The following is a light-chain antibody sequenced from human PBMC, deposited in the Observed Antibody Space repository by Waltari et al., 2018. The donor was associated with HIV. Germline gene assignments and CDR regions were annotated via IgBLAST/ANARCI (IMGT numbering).Light chain of an antibody. CDR3: ASWDDALSSWL. CDR1: NSNVGKNY. Sequence: QSGLRQPPSTSRPPGQRVVISCSGSNSNVGKNYVSWFQQLPGAAPSLPIYRNDRRPSGVPDRLAAAKSGSSASLVISGLRSDDEAEYFCASWDDALSSWLFGGGTKLTVL. J-gene: IGLJ6*01. V-gene: IGLV1-47*01. CDR2: RND.